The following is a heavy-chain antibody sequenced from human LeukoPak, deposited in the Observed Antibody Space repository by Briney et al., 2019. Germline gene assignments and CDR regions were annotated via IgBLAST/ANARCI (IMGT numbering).Heavy chain of an antibody. CDR2: ISVSGNT. CDR1: GFTLSSYA. J-gene: IGHJ3*02. CDR3: ARGRPVLQLLWGAFDI. V-gene: IGHV3-23*01. Sequence: PGGSLRLSCAASGFTLSSYAMSWVRQCPGKGLEWVSAISVSGNTYHADSVKGRFTISRDSSKKTLYLQMNSLRAEDTAVYCCARGRPVLQLLWGAFDIWGQGTMVTVSS. D-gene: IGHD1-7*01.